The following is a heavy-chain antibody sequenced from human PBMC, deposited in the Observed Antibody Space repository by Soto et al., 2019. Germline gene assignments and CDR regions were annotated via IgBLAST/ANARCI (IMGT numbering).Heavy chain of an antibody. V-gene: IGHV4-61*08. CDR2: ISYSGST. Sequence: SETPSLTCTVSGGSISSCGYDWAWISQPPGMGLEWIGYISYSGSTNYNPSLKSRVTISVDTSKNQFSLKQSSVTAADTAVYYCARARDGYNYDRAFDIWGQGTMVTVSS. CDR3: ARARDGYNYDRAFDI. J-gene: IGHJ3*02. D-gene: IGHD1-1*01. CDR1: GGSISSCGYD.